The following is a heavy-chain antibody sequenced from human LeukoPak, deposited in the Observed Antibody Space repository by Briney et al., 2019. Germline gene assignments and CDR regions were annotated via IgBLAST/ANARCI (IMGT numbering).Heavy chain of an antibody. CDR1: GCTVSSNY. CDR2: IYRVGST. J-gene: IGHJ4*02. Sequence: PGGSLRLSCAASGCTVSSNYMSWVRQAPGKGLEWVSVIYRVGSTYYADSVKGRFTISRDNSKNTLYLQMNSLRAEDTAVYYCAREHQYYFDSWGQGTLVTVSS. V-gene: IGHV3-66*02. D-gene: IGHD2-2*01. CDR3: AREHQYYFDS.